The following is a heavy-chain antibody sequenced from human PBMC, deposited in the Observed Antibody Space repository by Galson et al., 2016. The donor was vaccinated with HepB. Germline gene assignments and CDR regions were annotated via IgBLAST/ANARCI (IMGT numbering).Heavy chain of an antibody. Sequence: CAISGDSVSSNSAAWNWIRQSPSRGLEWLGRTYYRSKWYNDYAVSVKSRVSIKPDTSKNQFSLKLSSVTAADTAVYHCTSGLVRGVISFWGQGFLVSVSS. CDR2: TYYRSKWYN. J-gene: IGHJ4*02. CDR1: GDSVSSNSAA. CDR3: TSGLVRGVISF. D-gene: IGHD3-10*01. V-gene: IGHV6-1*01.